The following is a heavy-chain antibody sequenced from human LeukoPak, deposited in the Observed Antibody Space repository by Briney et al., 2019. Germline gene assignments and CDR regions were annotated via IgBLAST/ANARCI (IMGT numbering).Heavy chain of an antibody. CDR2: ISGSGGST. J-gene: IGHJ4*02. CDR1: GFTFSSHA. Sequence: GGSLRLSCAASGFTFSSHAMSWVRQAPGKGLEWVSGISGSGGSTYYADSVKGRFTISRDNSKNTLYLQMNSLRADDTAVYYCAKDGDYWGLKWGFDYWGQGTLVTAFS. D-gene: IGHD1-26*01. CDR3: AKDGDYWGLKWGFDY. V-gene: IGHV3-23*01.